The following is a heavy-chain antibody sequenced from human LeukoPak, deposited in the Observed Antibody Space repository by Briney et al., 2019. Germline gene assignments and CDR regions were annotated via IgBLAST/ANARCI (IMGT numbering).Heavy chain of an antibody. J-gene: IGHJ4*02. D-gene: IGHD1-7*01. CDR1: GFIFNDYA. V-gene: IGHV3-73*01. Sequence: GGSLRLSCAASGFIFNDYAMSWVRQASGKGLEWVGRIRSKANSYATAYAASVKGRFTISRDDSKNTAYLQMNSLKTEDTAVYYCTRGRYNWNYDYWGQGTLVTASS. CDR2: IRSKANSYAT. CDR3: TRGRYNWNYDY.